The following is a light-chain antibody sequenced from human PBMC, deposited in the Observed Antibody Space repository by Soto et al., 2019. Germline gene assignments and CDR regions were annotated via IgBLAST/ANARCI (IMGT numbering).Light chain of an antibody. J-gene: IGLJ1*01. CDR2: DVS. CDR1: SSDFGGYNY. Sequence: QSALTQPRSVSGSPGQSVTISCTGTSSDFGGYNYVSWYQHHPGKAPKLMIYDVSERPSGVPDRFSGSKSGNTASLTISGLQAEDEADYYCSSYTSSSTPCVFGTGTKVTVL. CDR3: SSYTSSSTPCV. V-gene: IGLV2-11*01.